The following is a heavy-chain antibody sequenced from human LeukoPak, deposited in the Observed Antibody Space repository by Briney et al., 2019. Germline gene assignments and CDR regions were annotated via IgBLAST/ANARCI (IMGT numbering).Heavy chain of an antibody. V-gene: IGHV3-21*04. CDR2: ITSSSTYT. Sequence: GGSLRLSCAASGFSFSSYNMNWVRQTPGKGLEWVSSITSSSTYTFYADSVKGRFTISRDNAKNSLYLQMNSLRAEDTALYYCASRRMGATYFDYWGQGTLVTVSS. J-gene: IGHJ4*02. CDR3: ASRRMGATYFDY. D-gene: IGHD1-26*01. CDR1: GFSFSSYN.